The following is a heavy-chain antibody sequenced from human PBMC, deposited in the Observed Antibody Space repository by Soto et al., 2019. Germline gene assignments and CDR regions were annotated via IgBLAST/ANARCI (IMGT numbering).Heavy chain of an antibody. CDR1: GCTFSSYA. J-gene: IGHJ6*02. V-gene: IGHV1-69*13. Sequence: SVNVSCKASGCTFSSYAISWVRQAPGQGLEWTGGIIPIFGTANYXXKFQGRVXXTADESTSTAXMELSXLRSEDTAVYYCARDGLELRKWSYYGMDVWGQGXTXTVS. CDR3: ARDGLELRKWSYYGMDV. D-gene: IGHD1-7*01. CDR2: IIPIFGTA.